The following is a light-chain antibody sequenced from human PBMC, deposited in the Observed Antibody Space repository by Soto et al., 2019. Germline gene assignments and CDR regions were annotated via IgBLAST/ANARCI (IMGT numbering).Light chain of an antibody. CDR2: EGS. Sequence: QSALTQPASVSGSPGQSITISCTGTNSDVGRYNLVSWYQHHPGKAPKLMIYEGSRRPSGVSNRFSGSKSGNTASLTISGLQAEDEADYFCCSYAGTSGAHWVFGGGTKLTVL. CDR3: CSYAGTSGAHWV. J-gene: IGLJ3*02. CDR1: NSDVGRYNL. V-gene: IGLV2-23*01.